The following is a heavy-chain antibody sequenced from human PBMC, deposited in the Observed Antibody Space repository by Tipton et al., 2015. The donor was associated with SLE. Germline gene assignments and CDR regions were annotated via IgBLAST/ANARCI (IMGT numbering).Heavy chain of an antibody. V-gene: IGHV4-61*09. J-gene: IGHJ4*02. CDR3: ARGGIAVAGTDY. D-gene: IGHD6-19*01. CDR1: GGSISSGRYY. Sequence: TLSLTCTVSGGSISSGRYYWSWFRQPAGQGLEWIGYNYTSGRTNYNPSLKSRVTISVDTSKNQFSLKLSSVTAADTAVYYCARGGIAVAGTDYWGQGTLVTVSS. CDR2: NYTSGRT.